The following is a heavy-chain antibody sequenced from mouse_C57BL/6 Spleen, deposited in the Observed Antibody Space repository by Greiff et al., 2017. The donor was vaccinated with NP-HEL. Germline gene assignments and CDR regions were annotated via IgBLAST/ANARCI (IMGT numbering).Heavy chain of an antibody. CDR3: AREDDYDRFAY. V-gene: IGHV1-66*01. Sequence: VQLQQSGPELVKPGASVKISCKASGYSFTSYYIHWVKQRPGQGLEWIGWIYPGSGNTKYNEKFKGKATLTADTSSSTAYMQLSSLTSEDAAVYYCAREDDYDRFAYWGQGTLVTVSA. CDR2: IYPGSGNT. J-gene: IGHJ3*01. CDR1: GYSFTSYY. D-gene: IGHD2-4*01.